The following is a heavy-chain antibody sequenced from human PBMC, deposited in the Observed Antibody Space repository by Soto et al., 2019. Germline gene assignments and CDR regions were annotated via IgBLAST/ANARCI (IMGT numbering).Heavy chain of an antibody. CDR3: ARSYMVRGVATWFDP. V-gene: IGHV4-4*02. J-gene: IGHJ5*02. Sequence: QVQLQESGPGLVKPSGTLSLTCAVSGGSISSSNWWSWVRQPPGKGLGWIGEIYHSGSTNYNPSLTSRVTISVAKSKNPFPLKLSSVTAADTAVYYCARSYMVRGVATWFDPWGQGTLVTVSS. D-gene: IGHD3-10*01. CDR1: GGSISSSNW. CDR2: IYHSGST.